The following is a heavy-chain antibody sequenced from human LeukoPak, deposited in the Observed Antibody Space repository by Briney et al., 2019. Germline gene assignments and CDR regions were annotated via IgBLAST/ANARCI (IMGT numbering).Heavy chain of an antibody. Sequence: PGRSLRLSCAASGFTFSSYAMHWVRQAPGMGLEWVAVISYDGSNKYYADSVKGRFTISRDNSKNTLYLQMNSLRAEDTAVYYCARPSGLLSPYDFWSGYTDYWGQGTLVTVSS. CDR3: ARPSGLLSPYDFWSGYTDY. V-gene: IGHV3-30*04. CDR2: ISYDGSNK. CDR1: GFTFSSYA. D-gene: IGHD3-3*01. J-gene: IGHJ4*02.